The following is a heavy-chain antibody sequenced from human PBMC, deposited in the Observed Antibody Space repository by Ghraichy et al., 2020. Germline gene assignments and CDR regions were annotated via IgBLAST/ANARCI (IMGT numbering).Heavy chain of an antibody. CDR1: GFTVSSNY. V-gene: IGHV3-66*01. CDR3: ASGREPYYYYYYMDV. J-gene: IGHJ6*03. CDR2: IYSGGST. Sequence: LSLTCAASGFTVSSNYMSWVRQAPGKGLEWVSVIYSGGSTYYADSVKGRFTIPRDNSKNTLYLQMNSLRAEDTAVYYCASGREPYYYYYYMDVWGKGTTVTVSS. D-gene: IGHD1-26*01.